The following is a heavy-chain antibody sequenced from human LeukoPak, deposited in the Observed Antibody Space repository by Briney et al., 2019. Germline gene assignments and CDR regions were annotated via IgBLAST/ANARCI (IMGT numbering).Heavy chain of an antibody. CDR1: GFTFSSYG. D-gene: IGHD2-2*01. J-gene: IGHJ3*02. V-gene: IGHV3-30*02. CDR3: AKDNQPTPGAHAFDI. CDR2: IRYDGSNK. Sequence: GGSLRLSCAASGFTFSSYGMHWVRQAPGKGLEWVAFIRYDGSNKYYADSVKGRFTISRDNSKNTLYLQMNSLRAEDTAVYYCAKDNQPTPGAHAFDIWGQGTMVTVSS.